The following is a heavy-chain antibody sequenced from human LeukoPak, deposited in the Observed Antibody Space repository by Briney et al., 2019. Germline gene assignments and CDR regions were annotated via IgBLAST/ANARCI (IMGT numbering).Heavy chain of an antibody. D-gene: IGHD6-19*01. CDR3: ARDLVAVAGTLREYYMDV. CDR2: TYYRSKWYN. Sequence: SQTLSLTCAISGDSVSSNSAAWNWIRQSPSRGLEWLGRTYYRSKWYNDYAVSVKSRITINPDTSKNQFSLQLNSVTPEDTAVYYCARDLVAVAGTLREYYMDVWGKGTTVTISS. J-gene: IGHJ6*03. CDR1: GDSVSSNSAA. V-gene: IGHV6-1*01.